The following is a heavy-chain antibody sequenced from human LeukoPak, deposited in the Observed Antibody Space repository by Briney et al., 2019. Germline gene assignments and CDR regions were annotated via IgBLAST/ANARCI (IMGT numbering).Heavy chain of an antibody. J-gene: IGHJ4*02. CDR2: IVVGSGNT. D-gene: IGHD6-19*01. CDR1: GFTFTSPA. Sequence: TSVKVSCKASGFTFTSPAMQWVRQARGQRLEWIGWIVVGSGNTNYAQKFQERVTITRDMSTSTAYMELSSLRSEDTAVYYCAADVSSGALDYWGQGTLVTVSS. V-gene: IGHV1-58*02. CDR3: AADVSSGALDY.